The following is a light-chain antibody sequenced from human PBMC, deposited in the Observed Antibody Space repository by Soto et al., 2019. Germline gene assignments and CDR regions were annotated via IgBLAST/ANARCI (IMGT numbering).Light chain of an antibody. V-gene: IGLV4-69*01. J-gene: IGLJ2*01. CDR1: SGHSSYA. CDR3: QTWVTGIQV. Sequence: QSVLTQSPSASASLGASVKLTGTLSSGHSSYAIAWHQQQPEKGPRYLMKLNSDGSHSKGDGIPDRFSGSSSGAERYLTISSLQSEDEADYYCQTWVTGIQVFGGGTKLTVL. CDR2: LNSDGSH.